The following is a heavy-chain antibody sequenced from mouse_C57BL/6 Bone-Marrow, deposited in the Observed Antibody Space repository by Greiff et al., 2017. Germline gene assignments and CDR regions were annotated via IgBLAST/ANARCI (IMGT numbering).Heavy chain of an antibody. V-gene: IGHV5-4*01. CDR1: GFTFSSYA. CDR3: ARERELGRDAMDY. CDR2: FSDGGSYP. Sequence: EVKVVESGGGLVKPGGSLKLSCAASGFTFSSYAMSWVRQTPGKRLEWVATFSDGGSYPYYPDNVKGRFTISRENAKNNLYLQMSHLKSEDTAMYYGARERELGRDAMDYWGQGTSVTVSS. D-gene: IGHD4-1*01. J-gene: IGHJ4*01.